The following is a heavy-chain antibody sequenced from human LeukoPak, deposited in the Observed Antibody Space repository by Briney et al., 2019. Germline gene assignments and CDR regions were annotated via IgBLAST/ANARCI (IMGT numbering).Heavy chain of an antibody. Sequence: GASVKVSCKASGGTFSSYAISWVQQAPGQGLEWMGWISAYNGNTNYAQKLQGRVTMTTDTSSSTAYMELSSLRSEDTAVYYCARVVGLTGYSSSWYSGYYYYMDVWGKGTTVTVSS. V-gene: IGHV1-18*01. J-gene: IGHJ6*03. CDR3: ARVVGLTGYSSSWYSGYYYYMDV. CDR1: GGTFSSYA. CDR2: ISAYNGNT. D-gene: IGHD6-13*01.